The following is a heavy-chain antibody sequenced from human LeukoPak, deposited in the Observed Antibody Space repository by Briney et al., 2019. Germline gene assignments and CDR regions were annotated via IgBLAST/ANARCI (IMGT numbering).Heavy chain of an antibody. Sequence: ASVKVSCKASGGTFSSYAINRVRQAPGQGLEWMGGIIPIFGTANYAQKFQGRVTITTDESTSTAYMELSSLRSEDTAVYYCARAQGYCSSTSCHNWFDPWGQGTLVTVSS. J-gene: IGHJ5*02. V-gene: IGHV1-69*05. CDR3: ARAQGYCSSTSCHNWFDP. D-gene: IGHD2-2*01. CDR2: IIPIFGTA. CDR1: GGTFSSYA.